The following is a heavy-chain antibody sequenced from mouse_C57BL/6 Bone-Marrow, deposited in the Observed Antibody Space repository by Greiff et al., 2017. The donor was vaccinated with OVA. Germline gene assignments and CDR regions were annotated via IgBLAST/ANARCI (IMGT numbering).Heavy chain of an antibody. D-gene: IGHD2-4*01. V-gene: IGHV1-50*01. CDR3: ARSGIYYDYVRFAY. CDR1: GYTFTSYW. Sequence: QLQQPGAELVKPGASVKLSCKASGYTFTSYWMQWVKQRPGQGLEWIGEIDPSDSYTNYNQKFKGKATLTVDTSSSTAYMQLSSLTSEDSAVYYCARSGIYYDYVRFAYWGQGTLVTVSA. J-gene: IGHJ3*01. CDR2: IDPSDSYT.